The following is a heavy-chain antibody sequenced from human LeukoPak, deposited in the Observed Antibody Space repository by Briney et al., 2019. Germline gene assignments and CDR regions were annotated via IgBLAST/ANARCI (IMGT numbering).Heavy chain of an antibody. CDR3: ARELSTYYDSSGYYDY. CDR2: ISGYNGNT. D-gene: IGHD3-22*01. Sequence: GASVTVSCKASGYTFTIYGISWVRQAPGQGREWMGWISGYNGNTNYAQKLQGRVTMTTDTFTSTAYMELRSLRSDETAVYYCARELSTYYDSSGYYDYWGQGTLVTVSS. V-gene: IGHV1-18*01. J-gene: IGHJ4*02. CDR1: GYTFTIYG.